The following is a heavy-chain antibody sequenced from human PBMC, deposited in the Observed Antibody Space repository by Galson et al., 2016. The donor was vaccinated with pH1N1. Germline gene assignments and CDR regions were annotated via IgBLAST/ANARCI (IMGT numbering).Heavy chain of an antibody. V-gene: IGHV1-2*02. CDR1: GYTLTGNY. CDR2: INPDSGGT. CDR3: TRVGRLRSDFDP. D-gene: IGHD3-16*01. J-gene: IGHJ5*02. Sequence: SVKVSCKASGYTLTGNYVHWVRQAPGQGLEWMGWINPDSGGTNYAQRFQGRVTMTRDTSISTAYMELSRLTSDDTAVYYCTRVGRLRSDFDPWGQGTLVTVSS.